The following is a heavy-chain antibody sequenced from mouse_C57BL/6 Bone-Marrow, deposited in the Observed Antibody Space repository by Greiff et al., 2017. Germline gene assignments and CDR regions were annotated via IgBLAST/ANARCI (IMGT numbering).Heavy chain of an antibody. CDR1: GYTFPSYW. V-gene: IGHV1-74*01. CDR3: SSYDYDFYAMDF. CDR2: IHPSDSDT. J-gene: IGHJ4*01. Sequence: QVQLQQPGAELVKPGASVKVSCKASGYTFPSYWMHWVKQRPGQGLEWIGRIHPSDSDTNSNQQFKGKATLTVDKSSSPAYMQLRILTSEDSAVDYSSSYDYDFYAMDFWGQGTSVTVSS. D-gene: IGHD2-4*01.